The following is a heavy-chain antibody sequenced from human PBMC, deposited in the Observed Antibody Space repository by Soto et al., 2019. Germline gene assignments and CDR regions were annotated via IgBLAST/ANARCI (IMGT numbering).Heavy chain of an antibody. CDR3: ARLTMVRGVPY. V-gene: IGHV4-59*01. CDR2: IYYSGST. Sequence: PSETLSLTCTVSGGSISSYYWSWIRQPPGKGLEWIGYIYYSGSTNYNPFLKSRVTISVDTSKNQFSLKLSSVTAADTAVYYCARLTMVRGVPYWGQGTLVTSPQ. D-gene: IGHD3-10*01. J-gene: IGHJ4*02. CDR1: GGSISSYY.